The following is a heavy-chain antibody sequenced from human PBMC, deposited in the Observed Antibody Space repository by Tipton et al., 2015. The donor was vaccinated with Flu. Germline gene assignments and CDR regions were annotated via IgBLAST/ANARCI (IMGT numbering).Heavy chain of an antibody. CDR1: GVSLGTSGYY. V-gene: IGHV4-31*03. Sequence: TLSLTCSVSGVSLGTSGYYWSWIRQLPGKGLEWIGTIYNSGTTYYNPSLKSRIIMSRDMSKNEFSLRLSSVTAADTAMFYCARGLGEYDTSGNYGLDVWGQGTTVTVSS. J-gene: IGHJ6*02. D-gene: IGHD2/OR15-2a*01. CDR3: ARGLGEYDTSGNYGLDV. CDR2: IYNSGTT.